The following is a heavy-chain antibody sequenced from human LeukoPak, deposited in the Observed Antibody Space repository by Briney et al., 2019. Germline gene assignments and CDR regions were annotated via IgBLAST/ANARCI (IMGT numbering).Heavy chain of an antibody. D-gene: IGHD3-3*01. CDR3: ARSAEWSPSFPNFDY. CDR2: IYYSGST. Sequence: SVTLSLTCTVSGGSISSYYWSWIRQPPGKGLEWIGYIYYSGSTNYNPSLKSRVTISVDTSKNQFSLKLSSVAAADTAVYYCARSAEWSPSFPNFDYWGQGTLVTVSS. V-gene: IGHV4-59*12. CDR1: GGSISSYY. J-gene: IGHJ4*02.